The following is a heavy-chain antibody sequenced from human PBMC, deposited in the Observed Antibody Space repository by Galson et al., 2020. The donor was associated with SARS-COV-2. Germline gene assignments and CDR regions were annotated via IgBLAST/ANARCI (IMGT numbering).Heavy chain of an antibody. CDR2: VKSKTDGGTT. CDR3: TWTTVTLQWDF. CDR1: GFTFSNAW. D-gene: IGHD4-17*01. Sequence: GGSLRLSCAASGFTFSNAWMSWVRQAPGKGLEWVGRVKSKTDGGTTDYAAPVKGRFIISRDDSKNTLYLQMDSLKTEDTAVYYCTWTTVTLQWDFWGQGTHVTVSS. J-gene: IGHJ4*02. V-gene: IGHV3-15*01.